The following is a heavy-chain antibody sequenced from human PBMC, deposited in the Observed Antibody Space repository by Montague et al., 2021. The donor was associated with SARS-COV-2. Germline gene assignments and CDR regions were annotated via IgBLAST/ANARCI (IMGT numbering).Heavy chain of an antibody. J-gene: IGHJ4*03. V-gene: IGHV3-23*01. CDR3: AKGKGVDYYFDH. CDR2: ITGSGGST. Sequence: SLRLSCAASGFTFSNYAMSWVRQAPGKGLEWVSSITGSGGSTYYADSVKGRFTISRDKAKNTLYLQMNSLRAGDTAVYYCAKGKGVDYYFDHWGQGTLVTVSS. D-gene: IGHD6-19*01. CDR1: GFTFSNYA.